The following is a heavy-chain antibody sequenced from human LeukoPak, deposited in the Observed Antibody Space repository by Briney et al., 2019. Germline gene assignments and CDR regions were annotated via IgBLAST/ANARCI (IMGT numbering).Heavy chain of an antibody. D-gene: IGHD3-3*02. CDR1: GGSFSGYY. CDR3: ARNSRIFGGDY. J-gene: IGHJ4*02. CDR2: INHSGST. Sequence: SETLSLTCAVYGGSFSGYYWSWIRQPPGKGLEWIGEINHSGSTNYNPSLKSRVAISVDTSKNQFSLKLSSVTAADTAVYYCARNSRIFGGDYWGQGTLVTVSS. V-gene: IGHV4-34*01.